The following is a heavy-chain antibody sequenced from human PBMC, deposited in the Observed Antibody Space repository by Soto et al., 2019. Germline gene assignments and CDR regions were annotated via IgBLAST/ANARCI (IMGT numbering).Heavy chain of an antibody. Sequence: SETLSLTCSFSVYSIISFCYCVWLRHPPGKCLECIGIIYHGGSTYYSPSLNSRVTLSIDMTNNHVSLILNSVTAADTAVYYCARVGPSVPYYYDSSTYNFEKWFEPWGKGNMVTVSS. CDR1: VYSIISFCY. V-gene: IGHV4-38-2*02. CDR2: IYHGGST. J-gene: IGHJ5*02. CDR3: ARVGPSVPYYYDSSTYNFEKWFEP. D-gene: IGHD3-22*01.